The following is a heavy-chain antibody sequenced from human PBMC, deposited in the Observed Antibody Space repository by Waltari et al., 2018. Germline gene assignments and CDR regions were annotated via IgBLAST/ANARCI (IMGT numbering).Heavy chain of an antibody. CDR2: INHSGST. CDR1: GGSFSGYY. Sequence: QVQLQQWGAGLLKPSETLSLTCAVYGGSFSGYYWSWIRQPPGKGLEWIGEINHSGSTNYTPSLKSRVTISVDTSKNQFSLKLSSVTAADTAVYYCARAGYSTSWSTRGWFDPWGQGTLVTVSS. CDR3: ARAGYSTSWSTRGWFDP. J-gene: IGHJ5*02. D-gene: IGHD6-13*01. V-gene: IGHV4-34*01.